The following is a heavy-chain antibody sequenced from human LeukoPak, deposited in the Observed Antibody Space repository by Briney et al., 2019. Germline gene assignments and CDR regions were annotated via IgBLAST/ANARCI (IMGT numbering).Heavy chain of an antibody. CDR1: GFTFDDYG. D-gene: IGHD4-17*01. V-gene: IGHV3-20*04. Sequence: GGSLRLSCAASGFTFDDYGMSWVRQAPGKGLEWVSGINWNGGSTGYADSVKGRFTISRDNAKNSLYLQMNSLRAEDTALYYCARARTVTTFFFHDAFDIWGQGTMVTVSS. CDR2: INWNGGST. CDR3: ARARTVTTFFFHDAFDI. J-gene: IGHJ3*02.